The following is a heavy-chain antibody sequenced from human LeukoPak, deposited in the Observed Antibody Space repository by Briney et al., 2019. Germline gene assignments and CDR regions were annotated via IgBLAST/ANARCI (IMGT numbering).Heavy chain of an antibody. Sequence: SETLSLTCTVSGGSISSYYWSWIRQPPGKGLEWIRYIYYSGGTNYNPSLKSRVTISVDTSKNQFSLKLSSVTAADTAVYYCARDTGPIGFHAFDIWGQGTMVTVSS. CDR2: IYYSGGT. CDR1: GGSISSYY. J-gene: IGHJ3*02. D-gene: IGHD2-21*01. CDR3: ARDTGPIGFHAFDI. V-gene: IGHV4-59*01.